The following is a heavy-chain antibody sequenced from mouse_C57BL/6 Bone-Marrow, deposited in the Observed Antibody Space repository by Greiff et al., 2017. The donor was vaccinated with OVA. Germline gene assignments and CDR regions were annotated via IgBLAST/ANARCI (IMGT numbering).Heavy chain of an antibody. V-gene: IGHV1-62-3*01. CDR3: ARERDDSGWYFDV. CDR1: GYTFTRYW. J-gene: IGHJ1*03. CDR2: IDPNSGGT. D-gene: IGHD3-1*01. Sequence: QVQLQQPGAELVKPGASVKLSSKASGYTFTRYWLPWVQQRPGRGLEWIGRIDPNSGGTKYNETLKSKATLTVDKPSSTAYMQLSSLTSEDSAVYYCARERDDSGWYFDVWGTGTTVTVSS.